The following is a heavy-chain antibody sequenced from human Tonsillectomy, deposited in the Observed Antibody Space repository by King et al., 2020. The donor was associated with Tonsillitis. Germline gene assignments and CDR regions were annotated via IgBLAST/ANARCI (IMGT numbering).Heavy chain of an antibody. J-gene: IGHJ4*02. Sequence: VQLVESGAEVKKPGASVKVSCKASGYIFNSYGISWVRQAPGQGLEWMCWISPYSGDSNYAQKVQGRVTVTTDTATSTVYMELRGLRSDDTAVYYCARVWGIVVRSMIDYWGQGTLVTVSS. V-gene: IGHV1-18*01. CDR1: GYIFNSYG. CDR2: ISPYSGDS. D-gene: IGHD3-22*01. CDR3: ARVWGIVVRSMIDY.